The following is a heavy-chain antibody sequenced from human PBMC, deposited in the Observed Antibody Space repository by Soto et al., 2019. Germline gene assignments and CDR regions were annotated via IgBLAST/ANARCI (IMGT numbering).Heavy chain of an antibody. CDR1: GGTFISYA. J-gene: IGHJ6*02. Sequence: ASVKVSCKASGGTFISYAISWVRQAPGQGLEWMGGIIPIFGTANYAQKFQGRVTITADKSTSTAYMELSSLRSEDTAVYYCAGGLLGRGSSGYYYMDHYYYYVMHFWGQGTTVTVS. V-gene: IGHV1-69*06. CDR2: IIPIFGTA. CDR3: AGGLLGRGSSGYYYMDHYYYYVMHF. D-gene: IGHD3-22*01.